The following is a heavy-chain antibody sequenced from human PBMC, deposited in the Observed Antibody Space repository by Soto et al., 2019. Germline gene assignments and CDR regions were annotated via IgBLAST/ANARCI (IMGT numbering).Heavy chain of an antibody. J-gene: IGHJ5*02. Sequence: GGSLRLSCAASGFTFSSYSMNWVRQAPGKGLEWVSSISSSSSYIYYADSVKGRFTISRDNAKNSLYLQMNSLRAEDTAVYYCAREGIYSSPSLSHWFDPWGQGTLVTVSS. CDR2: ISSSSSYI. CDR1: GFTFSSYS. CDR3: AREGIYSSPSLSHWFDP. V-gene: IGHV3-21*01. D-gene: IGHD6-6*01.